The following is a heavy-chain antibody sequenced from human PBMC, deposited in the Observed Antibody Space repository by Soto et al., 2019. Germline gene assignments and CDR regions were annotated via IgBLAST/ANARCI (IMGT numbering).Heavy chain of an antibody. CDR1: GGCISSYY. CDR2: IYYSGST. D-gene: IGHD3-22*01. J-gene: IGHJ4*02. Sequence: PXQSLSLTCPVSGGCISSYYRSWIRQPPGKGLEWIGYIYYSGSTNYNPSLKSRVTISVDTSKNQFSLKLRSVNAADTAVYYCARAFGNYYDSSLYYCDYWGQGTLVIVYS. V-gene: IGHV4-59*01. CDR3: ARAFGNYYDSSLYYCDY.